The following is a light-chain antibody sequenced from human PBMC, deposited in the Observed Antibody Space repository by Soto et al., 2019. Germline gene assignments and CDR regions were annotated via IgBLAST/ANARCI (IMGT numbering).Light chain of an antibody. Sequence: QAVVTQPPSVSGAPGQRVTISCTGSSSNIGAGYDVHWYQQFPGTAPKLLIYDNSNRPSGVPDRFSGSKSGTSASLAITGLQAEDEADYYCQSHDSNLSAYVFGTGTKLTVL. CDR3: QSHDSNLSAYV. CDR1: SSNIGAGYD. J-gene: IGLJ1*01. V-gene: IGLV1-40*01. CDR2: DNS.